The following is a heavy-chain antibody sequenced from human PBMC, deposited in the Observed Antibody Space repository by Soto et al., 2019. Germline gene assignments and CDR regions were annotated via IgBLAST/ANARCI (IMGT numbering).Heavy chain of an antibody. CDR1: GGSISSYY. Sequence: SETLSLTCTVSGGSISSYYWSWIRQPPGKGLEWIGYIYYSGSTNYNPSLKSRVTISVDTSKNQFSLKLSSVTAADTAVYYCARDMPYDSSGSSFFDPWGQGTLVTVS. CDR2: IYYSGST. J-gene: IGHJ5*02. CDR3: ARDMPYDSSGSSFFDP. V-gene: IGHV4-59*01. D-gene: IGHD3-22*01.